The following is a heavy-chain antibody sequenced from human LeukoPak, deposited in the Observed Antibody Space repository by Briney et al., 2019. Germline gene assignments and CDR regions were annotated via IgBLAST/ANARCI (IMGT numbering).Heavy chain of an antibody. CDR1: GGTFSSYA. J-gene: IGHJ5*02. CDR3: AREAYCGGDCYSGWFDP. Sequence: ASVKVSCKASGGTFSSYAISWVRQAPGQGLEWMGGIIPIFGTANYAQKFQGRVTITADESTSTAYMELSSLRSEDTAVYYCAREAYCGGDCYSGWFDPWGQGTLVTVSS. CDR2: IIPIFGTA. D-gene: IGHD2-21*02. V-gene: IGHV1-69*13.